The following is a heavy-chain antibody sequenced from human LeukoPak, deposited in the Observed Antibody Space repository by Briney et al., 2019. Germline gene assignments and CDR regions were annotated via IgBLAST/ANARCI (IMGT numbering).Heavy chain of an antibody. CDR2: ISVSGNT. V-gene: IGHV3-23*01. J-gene: IGHJ4*02. Sequence: GGSLRLSCAASGFTLSSYAMSWVRQGPGKGLEWVSAISVSGNTYHADSVKGRFTISRDSSKNTLYLQMNSLRAEDAAVYYCARETYCTSTTCPIGDHFDYWGQGTLVTVSS. CDR3: ARETYCTSTTCPIGDHFDY. D-gene: IGHD2-2*01. CDR1: GFTLSSYA.